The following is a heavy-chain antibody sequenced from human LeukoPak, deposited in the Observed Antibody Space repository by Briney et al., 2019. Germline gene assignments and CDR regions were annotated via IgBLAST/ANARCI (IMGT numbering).Heavy chain of an antibody. CDR1: GVSISSISSNN. CDR2: IHYTGST. Sequence: SETLSLTCAVSGVSISSISSNNWAWIRQPPGKGLELIAAIHYTGSTYYNPSFMSRVTISVDTSKNQFSLKLNSLTATDTAVYCCARLPTGYPNWFDTWGQGILVTVSS. CDR3: ARLPTGYPNWFDT. V-gene: IGHV4-39*01. J-gene: IGHJ5*02. D-gene: IGHD5-18*01.